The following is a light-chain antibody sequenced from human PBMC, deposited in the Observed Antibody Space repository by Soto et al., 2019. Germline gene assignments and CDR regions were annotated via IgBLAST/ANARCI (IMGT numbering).Light chain of an antibody. CDR1: QSLLHSNGYNY. V-gene: IGKV2-28*01. CDR3: MQALQSPYT. Sequence: DIVMTQSPLSLPVTPGEPASISCRSSQSLLHSNGYNYLDWYLQKPGQSPQLLISLGSNRASGVPARFSGSGSATDFTLNIARVEAADFGVYYCMQALQSPYTFGQGTKLEIK. CDR2: LGS. J-gene: IGKJ2*01.